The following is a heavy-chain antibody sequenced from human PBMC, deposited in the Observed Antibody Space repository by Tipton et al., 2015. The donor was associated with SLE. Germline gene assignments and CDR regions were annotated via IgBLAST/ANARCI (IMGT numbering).Heavy chain of an antibody. D-gene: IGHD3-10*01. CDR3: ARGLLWGAFDI. Sequence: TLSLTCTVSGGSISSGGYSWSWIRQHPGKGLEWIGYIYYSGSTNYNPSLKSRVTISVDTSKNQFSLKLSSVTAADTAVYYCARGLLWGAFDIWGQGTMVTVSS. J-gene: IGHJ3*02. CDR2: IYYSGST. V-gene: IGHV4-61*08. CDR1: GGSISSGGYS.